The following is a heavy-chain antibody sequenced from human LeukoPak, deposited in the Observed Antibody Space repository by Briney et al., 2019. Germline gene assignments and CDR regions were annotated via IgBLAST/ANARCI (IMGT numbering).Heavy chain of an antibody. CDR3: ARERSGIVVVTAPFDY. CDR1: GYTFTGYY. V-gene: IGHV1-2*06. J-gene: IGHJ4*02. CDR2: INPNSGGT. D-gene: IGHD2-21*02. Sequence: ASVKVSCKASGYTFTGYYMHWVRQAPGQGLEWMGRINPNSGGTNYAQKFQGRVTMTRDTSISTAYMELSRLRSDDTAVYYCARERSGIVVVTAPFDYRGQGTLVTVSS.